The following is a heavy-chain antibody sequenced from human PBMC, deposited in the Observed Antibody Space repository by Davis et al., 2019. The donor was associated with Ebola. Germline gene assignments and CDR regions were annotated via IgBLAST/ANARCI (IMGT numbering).Heavy chain of an antibody. J-gene: IGHJ4*02. CDR1: GFTLGSYS. CDR3: VRDGWGSLFDY. V-gene: IGHV3-7*03. CDR2: IKEDGSVK. Sequence: PGGSLRLSCAASGFTLGSYSMTWVRQAPGKGLEWVAHIKEDGSVKDYVDSVKGRFTISRDNAKKSVYVQMNSLRVEDTAVYYCVRDGWGSLFDYWGQGTLVTVSS. D-gene: IGHD7-27*01.